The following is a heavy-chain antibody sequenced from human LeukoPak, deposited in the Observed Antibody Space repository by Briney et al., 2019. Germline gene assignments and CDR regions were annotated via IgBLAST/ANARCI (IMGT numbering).Heavy chain of an antibody. Sequence: SETLSLTCAVYGGSLSGYYWSWIRQPPGKGLEWIGEINHSGSTNYNPSLKSRVTISVDTSKNQFSLKLSSVTAADTAVYYCARGLWGVAAGPWGQGTLVTVSS. CDR2: INHSGST. V-gene: IGHV4-34*01. CDR1: GGSLSGYY. J-gene: IGHJ5*02. CDR3: ARGLWGVAAGP. D-gene: IGHD6-13*01.